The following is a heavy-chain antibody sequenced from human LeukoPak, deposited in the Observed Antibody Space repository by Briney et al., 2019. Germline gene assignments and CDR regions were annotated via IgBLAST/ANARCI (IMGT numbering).Heavy chain of an antibody. D-gene: IGHD3-22*01. CDR3: AKLSDSSGYYSYFDY. Sequence: SGGSLRLSCAASGFTFSSYSMNWVRQAPGKGLEWVSYISSSSSTIYYADSVKGRFTISRDSSKNTLYLQMNSLGAEDTAVYYCAKLSDSSGYYSYFDYWGQGTLVTVSS. V-gene: IGHV3-48*01. CDR1: GFTFSSYS. J-gene: IGHJ4*02. CDR2: ISSSSSTI.